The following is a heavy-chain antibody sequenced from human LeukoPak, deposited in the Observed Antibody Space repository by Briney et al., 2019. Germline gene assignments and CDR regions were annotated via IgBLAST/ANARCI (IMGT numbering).Heavy chain of an antibody. D-gene: IGHD3-3*01. V-gene: IGHV3-74*01. Sequence: GGSLRLSCAASGITFGNNWMHWVRQGPGKGLVWISRINSDGGGAIYADSVKGRFTVSRDNAKNTLYLQMNSLRAEDTAVYYCAREPYDFWSASTRLYYFDYWGQGTLVTVSS. CDR1: GITFGNNW. CDR3: AREPYDFWSASTRLYYFDY. J-gene: IGHJ4*02. CDR2: INSDGGGA.